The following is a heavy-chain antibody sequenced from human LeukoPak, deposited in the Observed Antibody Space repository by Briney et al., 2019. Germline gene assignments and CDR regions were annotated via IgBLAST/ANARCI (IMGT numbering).Heavy chain of an antibody. Sequence: SETLPLTCTVSGGSISSYYWSWIRQPPGKGLEWIGYIYYSGSTNYNPSLKSRVTISVDTSKNQFSLKLSSVTAADTAVYYCARAVLTGGYSYGYGGGYDYWGQGTLVTVSS. J-gene: IGHJ4*02. CDR3: ARAVLTGGYSYGYGGGYDY. CDR1: GGSISSYY. V-gene: IGHV4-59*01. D-gene: IGHD5-18*01. CDR2: IYYSGST.